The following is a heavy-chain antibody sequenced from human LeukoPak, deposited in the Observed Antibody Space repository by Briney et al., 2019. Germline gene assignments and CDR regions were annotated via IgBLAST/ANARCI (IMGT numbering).Heavy chain of an antibody. D-gene: IGHD2-2*01. Sequence: PGGSLRLSCAASGFTFSSYAMHWVRQAPGKGLEWVAVISYDGSNKYYADSVKGRFTISRDNSKNTLYLQMNSLRAEDTAVYYCARDRAPKDIVVVPAAPRYYYYYGMDVWGQGTTVTVPS. CDR3: ARDRAPKDIVVVPAAPRYYYYYGMDV. CDR2: ISYDGSNK. V-gene: IGHV3-30-3*01. CDR1: GFTFSSYA. J-gene: IGHJ6*02.